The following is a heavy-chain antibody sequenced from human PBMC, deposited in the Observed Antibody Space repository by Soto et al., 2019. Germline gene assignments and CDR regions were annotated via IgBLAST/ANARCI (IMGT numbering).Heavy chain of an antibody. D-gene: IGHD1-26*01. CDR1: GFTFSTYT. V-gene: IGHV3-21*01. Sequence: EVQVVESGGGLVKPGGSLRLSCVFSGFTFSTYTMNWVRQAPGKGLEWVSSINGRSNYMYYADSVKGRFTISRDNAKNSLYLQMNRLRAEDTAIYYCAREDGVVGSSSAFDHWGLGTLVTVSS. CDR3: AREDGVVGSSSAFDH. CDR2: INGRSNYM. J-gene: IGHJ4*02.